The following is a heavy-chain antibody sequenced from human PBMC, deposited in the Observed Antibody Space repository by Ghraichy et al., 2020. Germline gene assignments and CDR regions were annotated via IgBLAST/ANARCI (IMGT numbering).Heavy chain of an antibody. V-gene: IGHV1-69*04. J-gene: IGHJ1*01. Sequence: SVKVSCKASGGTFSTHGISWVRQAPGQGLEWMGRIVPLVGKPNYAPKFQGRVTITADKSTSTAYVELSSLTSEDTAGYYCARHRDYGVIGGDLQHWGQGSLVTVSS. CDR1: GGTFSTHG. D-gene: IGHD4-17*01. CDR2: IVPLVGKP. CDR3: ARHRDYGVIGGDLQH.